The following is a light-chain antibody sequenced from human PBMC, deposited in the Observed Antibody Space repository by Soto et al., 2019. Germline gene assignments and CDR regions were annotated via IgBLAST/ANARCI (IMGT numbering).Light chain of an antibody. CDR1: QSVSSN. Sequence: EIVMTQSPVTLSVSPGERVTLSCRASQSVSSNLAWYQQKPGQAPSLLIYGAFTRATGIPARFSGSGSGTDFTLSISSLQAEDVAVYYCQQYYRGRTFGQGTKVDI. CDR3: QQYYRGRT. CDR2: GAF. V-gene: IGKV3-15*01. J-gene: IGKJ1*01.